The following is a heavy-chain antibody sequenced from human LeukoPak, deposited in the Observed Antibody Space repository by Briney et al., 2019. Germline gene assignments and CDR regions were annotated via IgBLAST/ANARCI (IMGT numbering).Heavy chain of an antibody. Sequence: PGGSLRLSCAASGFTFSSYAMSWVRQAPGKGLEWVSAISGSGGSTYYADSVKGRFTISRDNSKNTLYLQRNSLRTEDTAVYYCAKNLRSGYYRWFDPWGQGTLVTVSS. D-gene: IGHD3-22*01. CDR3: AKNLRSGYYRWFDP. CDR1: GFTFSSYA. J-gene: IGHJ5*02. V-gene: IGHV3-23*01. CDR2: ISGSGGST.